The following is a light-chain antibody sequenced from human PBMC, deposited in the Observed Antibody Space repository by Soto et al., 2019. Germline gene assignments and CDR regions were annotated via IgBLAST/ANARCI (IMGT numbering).Light chain of an antibody. CDR1: SSDVGSYNL. CDR3: CSYAGSSTVV. V-gene: IGLV2-23*02. J-gene: IGLJ2*01. Sequence: QSALTQPASVSGSPGQSITISCTGTSSDVGSYNLVSWYQQHPGKAPKLMIYEVSKRPSGVSNRFSGTKSGNTASLTISGLQAEDEAAYECCSYAGSSTVVFGGGTKVTVL. CDR2: EVS.